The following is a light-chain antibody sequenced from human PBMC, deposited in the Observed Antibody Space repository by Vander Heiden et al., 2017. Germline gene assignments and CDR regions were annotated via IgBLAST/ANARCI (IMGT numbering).Light chain of an antibody. J-gene: IGKJ4*01. V-gene: IGKV4-1*01. CDR1: QSVVYSANNKNY. CDR3: QQYYSALSLT. Sequence: IVLTQSLDSLAVSLGERATINGKSSQSVVYSANNKNYIAWYQQKPGQPPKLLIYWASTRESGVPDRFSGRGSGTDFTLTISSLQAEDVAVYYCQQYYSALSLTFGGGTKVEIK. CDR2: WAS.